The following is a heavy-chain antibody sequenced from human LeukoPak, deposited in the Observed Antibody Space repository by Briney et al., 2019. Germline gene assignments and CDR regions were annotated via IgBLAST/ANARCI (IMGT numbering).Heavy chain of an antibody. D-gene: IGHD3-22*01. V-gene: IGHV3-23*01. CDR3: AKDYYYDSSGYFYYYYGMDV. J-gene: IGHJ6*02. Sequence: GGSLRPSCAASGFTFSSYAMSWVRQAPGKGLEWVSAISGSGGSTYYADSVKGRFTISRDNSKNTLYLQMNSLRAEDTAVYYCAKDYYYDSSGYFYYYYGMDVWGQGTTVTVSS. CDR1: GFTFSSYA. CDR2: ISGSGGST.